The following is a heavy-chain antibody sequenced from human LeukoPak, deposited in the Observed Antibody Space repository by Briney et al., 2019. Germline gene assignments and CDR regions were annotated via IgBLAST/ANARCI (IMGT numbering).Heavy chain of an antibody. CDR2: IGSDATTK. D-gene: IGHD2-15*01. Sequence: PGGSLRLSCTASGFTFSSYSMHWVRQAPGKGLEWVAVIGSDATTKNYADFVKGRFTISRDNAKKALYLQMNSLRAEDTAVYYCSRGYSGGFDYWGQGTLVTVSS. V-gene: IGHV3-30*04. CDR1: GFTFSSYS. CDR3: SRGYSGGFDY. J-gene: IGHJ4*02.